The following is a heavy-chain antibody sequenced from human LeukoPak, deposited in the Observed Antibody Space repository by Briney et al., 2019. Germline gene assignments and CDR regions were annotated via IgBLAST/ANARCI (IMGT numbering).Heavy chain of an antibody. CDR3: AKVEGYSYGPYYGVDV. D-gene: IGHD5-18*01. Sequence: GGSLRLSCAASGFTFSSYAMSWVRQAPGKGLEWVSAISGSGGSTYYADSVKGRFTISRDNSKNTLYLQMNSLRAEDTAVYYCAKVEGYSYGPYYGVDVWGQGTTVTVSS. CDR2: ISGSGGST. V-gene: IGHV3-23*01. CDR1: GFTFSSYA. J-gene: IGHJ6*02.